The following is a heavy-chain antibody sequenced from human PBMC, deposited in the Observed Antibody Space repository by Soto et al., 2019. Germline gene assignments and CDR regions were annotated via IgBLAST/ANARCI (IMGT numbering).Heavy chain of an antibody. D-gene: IGHD4-17*01. Sequence: ASVKVCCKTSGYTFTEYDINWVRQAPGQGLEYMGWVSPENRNAGYAPQFRGRVSMTADTSINTVYLELTTLTYEDTAVYYCEVTTGYWGQGTMVTAPQ. V-gene: IGHV1-8*01. CDR2: VSPENRNA. J-gene: IGHJ4*02. CDR3: EVTTGY. CDR1: GYTFTEYD.